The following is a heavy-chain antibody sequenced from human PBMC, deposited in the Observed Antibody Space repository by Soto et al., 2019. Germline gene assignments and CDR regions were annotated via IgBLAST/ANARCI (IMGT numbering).Heavy chain of an antibody. CDR3: VRRHVSATGIDWFDP. V-gene: IGHV1-3*01. CDR2: INAANGDT. J-gene: IGHJ5*02. Sequence: ASVKVSCKASGYTFTSYGIHWVRQAPGQRLEWMGWINAANGDTKYSPKFQGRVTITRDTSASTAYMELSSLRSEDAAVYYCVRRHVSATGIDWFDPWGQGTLVTVSS. D-gene: IGHD6-13*01. CDR1: GYTFTSYG.